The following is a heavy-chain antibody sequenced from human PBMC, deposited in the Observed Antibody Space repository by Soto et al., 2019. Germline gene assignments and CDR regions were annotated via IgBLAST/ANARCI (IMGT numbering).Heavy chain of an antibody. J-gene: IGHJ6*03. V-gene: IGHV1-18*01. CDR1: GYTFTSYG. CDR3: ARDVVVVVAATPYYYYMDV. D-gene: IGHD2-15*01. CDR2: ISAYNGNT. Sequence: QVQLVQSGAEVKKPGASVKVSCKASGYTFTSYGISWVRQAPGQGLEWMGWISAYNGNTNYAQKLQGRVTRTTDTATSTAYMEVRSLRSDDTGVYYCARDVVVVVAATPYYYYMDVWGKGTTVTVS.